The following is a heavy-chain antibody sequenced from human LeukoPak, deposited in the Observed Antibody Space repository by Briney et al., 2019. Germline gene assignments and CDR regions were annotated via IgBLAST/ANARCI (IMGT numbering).Heavy chain of an antibody. J-gene: IGHJ1*01. CDR1: GFTVSTIY. D-gene: IGHD4-17*01. V-gene: IGHV3-66*01. CDR3: ARGYGDHVGPFYFQH. CDR2: IYSGGNT. Sequence: GGSLRLSCAASGFTVSTIYMTWVRQAPGKGLEWVSNIYSGGNTYYADSVKGRFTISRDNSKNTLYLQMNSLRVEDTAVYYCARGYGDHVGPFYFQHWGRGTLVTVSS.